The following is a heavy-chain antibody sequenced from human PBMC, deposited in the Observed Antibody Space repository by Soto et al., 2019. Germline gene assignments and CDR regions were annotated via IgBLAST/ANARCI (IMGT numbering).Heavy chain of an antibody. V-gene: IGHV3-23*01. CDR2: ITGSGAST. D-gene: IGHD2-2*01. CDR1: GFTFSSYA. CDR3: TSGFCTSTKCHWDDAFAI. J-gene: IGHJ3*02. Sequence: GGSLRLSCAASGFTFSSYAMYWVRQAPGKGLEWVSAITGSGASTYYADSVKGRFTISRDNSKDTVYMQMNSLRAEDTGVYYCTSGFCTSTKCHWDDAFAIWGQGTMVTV.